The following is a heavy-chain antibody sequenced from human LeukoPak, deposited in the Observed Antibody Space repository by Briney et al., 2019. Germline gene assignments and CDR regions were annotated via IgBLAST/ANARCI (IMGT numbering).Heavy chain of an antibody. Sequence: SETLSPTCAVYGGSFSGYYWSWIRQPPGKGLEWIGEINHSGSTNYNPSLKSRVTISVDTSKNQFSLKLSSVTAADTAVYYCARIWSGYPTKFDPWGQGTLVTVSS. CDR3: ARIWSGYPTKFDP. J-gene: IGHJ5*02. CDR2: INHSGST. D-gene: IGHD3-3*01. V-gene: IGHV4-34*01. CDR1: GGSFSGYY.